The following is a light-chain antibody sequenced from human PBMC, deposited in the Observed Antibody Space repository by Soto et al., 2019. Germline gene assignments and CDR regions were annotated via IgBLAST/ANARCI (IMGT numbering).Light chain of an antibody. J-gene: IGKJ1*01. CDR3: MQLTHFPWT. CDR1: HGLVHSNGDTY. CDR2: KIS. V-gene: IGKV2-24*01. Sequence: DVVMTQTPLPSTVALGQPASISCRSSHGLVHSNGDTYLTWYQQRPGQPPRLLIYKISKRFSGVPDRFSGSGAGPDFILEISRVEAEDVGVYYCMQLTHFPWTFGQGTRGEIQ.